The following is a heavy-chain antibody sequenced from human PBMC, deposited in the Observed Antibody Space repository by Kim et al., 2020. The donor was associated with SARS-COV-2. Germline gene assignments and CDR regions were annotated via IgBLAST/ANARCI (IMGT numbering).Heavy chain of an antibody. Sequence: SETLSLTCAVYGGSFSGYYWSWIRQPPGKGLEWIGEINHSGSTNYNPSLKSRVTISVDTSKNQFSLKLSSVTAADTAVYYCARDPCTNGVCYFDYWGQGT. CDR3: ARDPCTNGVCYFDY. V-gene: IGHV4-34*01. CDR1: GGSFSGYY. J-gene: IGHJ4*02. CDR2: INHSGST. D-gene: IGHD2-8*01.